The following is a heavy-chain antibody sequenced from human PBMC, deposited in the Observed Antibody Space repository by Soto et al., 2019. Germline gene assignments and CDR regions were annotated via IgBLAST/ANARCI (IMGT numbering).Heavy chain of an antibody. J-gene: IGHJ5*01. Sequence: PGVSLRLSCAASGFTFSTYTMNWVRQAPGKGLEWISSISSGSSYIYYAGSVKGRFTISRENAKNSLFLQMNSLRADDTAVYYCARDILSGGAYPDSWGQGTKVTVSS. CDR1: GFTFSTYT. CDR3: ARDILSGGAYPDS. CDR2: ISSGSSYI. D-gene: IGHD3-10*01. V-gene: IGHV3-21*01.